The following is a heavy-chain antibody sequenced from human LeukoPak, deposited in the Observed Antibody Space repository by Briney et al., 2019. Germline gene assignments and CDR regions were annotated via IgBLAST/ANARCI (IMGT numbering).Heavy chain of an antibody. CDR3: ARHRTYYEFDY. D-gene: IGHD3-3*01. V-gene: IGHV4-59*08. CDR1: GGFISSYH. J-gene: IGHJ4*02. CDR2: IYSSVST. Sequence: PSETLSLTCTLCGGFISSYHELCIRRPPGKGLEWIGSIYSSVSTNCSPSLKSRVTISVDTSKNQFSLKLSSVTATDTAVYDCARHRTYYEFDYLGQGTLVTVSS.